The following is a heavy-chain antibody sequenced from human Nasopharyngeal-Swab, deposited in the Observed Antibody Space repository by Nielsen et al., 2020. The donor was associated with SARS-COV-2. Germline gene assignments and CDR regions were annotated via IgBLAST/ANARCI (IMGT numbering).Heavy chain of an antibody. Sequence: WIRQPPGKGLEWVGRIKSKTDGGTTDDAAPVKGRFIISRDDSQDTLYLQMNSLRTDDTALYYCTTYTTSGWSWGQGTLVTVS. D-gene: IGHD6-19*01. J-gene: IGHJ5*02. CDR2: IKSKTDGGTT. CDR3: TTYTTSGWS. V-gene: IGHV3-15*01.